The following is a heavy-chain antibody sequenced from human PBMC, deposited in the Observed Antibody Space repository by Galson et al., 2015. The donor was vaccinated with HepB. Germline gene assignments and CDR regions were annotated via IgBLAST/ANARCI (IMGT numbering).Heavy chain of an antibody. CDR2: MSYDGKKK. CDR3: ARTGSAMNSPFDF. Sequence: LRLSCAASGFTFTTFPIHWVRQAPGKGLEWLAFMSYDGKKKFYADSVKGRFTVSRDNSKSTLYLQMTGLRPEDTAVYYCARTGSAMNSPFDFWGQGTLVTVSS. J-gene: IGHJ4*02. D-gene: IGHD2-2*01. CDR1: GFTFTTFP. V-gene: IGHV3-30*04.